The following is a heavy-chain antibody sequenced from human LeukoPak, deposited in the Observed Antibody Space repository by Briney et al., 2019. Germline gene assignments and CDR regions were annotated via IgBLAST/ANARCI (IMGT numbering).Heavy chain of an antibody. V-gene: IGHV3-30*04. J-gene: IGHJ4*02. CDR1: GFTFSSYA. CDR3: ARDHSLAVAGLPSGY. Sequence: GGSLRLSCAASGFTFSSYAMHWVRQAPGKGLEWVAVISYDGSNKYYADSVKGRFTISRDNSKNTLYLQMNSLRAEDTAVYYCARDHSLAVAGLPSGYWGQGTLVTVSS. CDR2: ISYDGSNK. D-gene: IGHD6-19*01.